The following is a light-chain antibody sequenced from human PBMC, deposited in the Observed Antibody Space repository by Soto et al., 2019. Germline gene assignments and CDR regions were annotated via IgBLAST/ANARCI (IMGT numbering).Light chain of an antibody. CDR3: QSYDTSLSGVI. J-gene: IGLJ2*01. CDR2: ADN. Sequence: QSVLTQTPSVSGAPGQKITMSCTGSSSNIGAGYDVHRYQQVPGAAPRLLIYADNNRPSGVPDRFSASKSGTSASLAITGLQDEDEASYYCQSYDTSLSGVIFGAGTKLTVL. CDR1: SSNIGAGYD. V-gene: IGLV1-40*01.